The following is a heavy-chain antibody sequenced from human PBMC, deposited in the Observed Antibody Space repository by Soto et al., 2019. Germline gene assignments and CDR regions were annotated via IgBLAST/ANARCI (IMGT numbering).Heavy chain of an antibody. CDR2: ISYSGST. CDR1: GGSISSDNYY. D-gene: IGHD2-15*01. J-gene: IGHJ4*02. V-gene: IGHV4-30-4*01. Sequence: QVQLQEWGPGLVKPSQTLSLTCTVSGGSISSDNYYWSWIREPPGKGLEWIGFISYSGSTYYSTSLKSRVTISVDTSKSQFSLNLSFVTAADTAVYYCATMGTPATGLYFFDYWGQGSLVTVSS. CDR3: ATMGTPATGLYFFDY.